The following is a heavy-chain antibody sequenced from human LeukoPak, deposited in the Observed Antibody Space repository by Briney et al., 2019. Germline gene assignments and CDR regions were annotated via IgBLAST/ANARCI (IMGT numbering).Heavy chain of an antibody. Sequence: ASVKVSCKASGYTFTSYAMHWVRQAPGQRLEWMGWINAGDGNTKYSQEFQGRVTLTRDTSASTAYMELSSLRSEDMAVYYCARASIFYGSRSYPFDYWGQGTLVTVSS. J-gene: IGHJ4*02. V-gene: IGHV1-3*03. D-gene: IGHD3-10*01. CDR1: GYTFTSYA. CDR2: INAGDGNT. CDR3: ARASIFYGSRSYPFDY.